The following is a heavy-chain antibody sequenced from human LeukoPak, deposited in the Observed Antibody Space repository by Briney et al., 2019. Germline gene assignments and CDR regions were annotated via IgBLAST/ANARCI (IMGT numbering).Heavy chain of an antibody. J-gene: IGHJ3*02. CDR1: GGSISSSNW. D-gene: IGHD3-22*01. V-gene: IGHV4-4*02. CDR2: IYHSGST. CDR3: ARETYYYDSSGYYEPGAFDI. Sequence: PSGTLSLTCAVSGGSISSSNWWSWVRQPPGKGLEWIGEIYHSGSTNYNPSFKSRVTISVDKSKNQFSLKLRSVTAADTAMYYCARETYYYDSSGYYEPGAFDIWGQGTMVTVSS.